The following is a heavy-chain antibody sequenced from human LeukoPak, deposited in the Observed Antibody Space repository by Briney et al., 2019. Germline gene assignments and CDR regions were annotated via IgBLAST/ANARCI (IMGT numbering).Heavy chain of an antibody. CDR3: ASFSSGSNMVVDY. V-gene: IGHV1-24*01. CDR2: FDPEDGET. CDR1: GYTLTELC. D-gene: IGHD1-26*01. J-gene: IGHJ4*02. Sequence: ASVKVSCKVSGYTLTELCMHWVRQAPGKGLEWMGGFDPEDGETIYAQKFQGRVTMTEDTSTDTAYMELSSLRSEDTAVYYCASFSSGSNMVVDYWGQGTLVTVSS.